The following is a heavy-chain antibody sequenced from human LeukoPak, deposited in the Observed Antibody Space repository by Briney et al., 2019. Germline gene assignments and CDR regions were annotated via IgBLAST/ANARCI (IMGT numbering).Heavy chain of an antibody. CDR1: GGFINNGDYY. D-gene: IGHD4-11*01. CDR3: ARDYYSNFFLGLDP. V-gene: IGHV4-30-4*08. CDR2: VYYSGST. Sequence: SETLSLTCTVSGGFINNGDYYWNWIRQPPGKGLEWIGYVYYSGSTNYNPSLKSRVTISIDTSKNQFSLKLSSVTAADTAVYYCARDYYSNFFLGLDPWGQGTLVTVSS. J-gene: IGHJ5*02.